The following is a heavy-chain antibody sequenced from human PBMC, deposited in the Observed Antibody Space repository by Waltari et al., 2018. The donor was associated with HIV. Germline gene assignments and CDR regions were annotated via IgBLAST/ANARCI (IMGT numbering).Heavy chain of an antibody. CDR3: AHYDRQTTPYAEYFQH. Sequence: QITLQESGPTLVKPTPTLTLTCPFSGFSLSTSGVAVAWILHPPGKALEWLALIYWNDDKRYSPSLKSRLTITKDTSKNQVVLTMTNMDPVDTATYYCAHYDRQTTPYAEYFQHWGQGTLVTVSS. V-gene: IGHV2-5*01. D-gene: IGHD4-17*01. CDR2: IYWNDDK. J-gene: IGHJ1*01. CDR1: GFSLSTSGVA.